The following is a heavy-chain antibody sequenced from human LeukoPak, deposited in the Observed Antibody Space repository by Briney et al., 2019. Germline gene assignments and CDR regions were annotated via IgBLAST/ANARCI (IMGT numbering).Heavy chain of an antibody. CDR2: ITGSGGNT. V-gene: IGHV3-23*01. J-gene: IGHJ6*02. D-gene: IGHD6-13*01. CDR1: GCVFSRYC. CDR3: VKAASSSWPSYYYGLDV. Sequence: GPLRLSCVASGCVFSRYCMSWVRQAPGKGLEWVSVITGSGGNTYYADSVKGRFTISKDNSKNTVYLQMSSLRVDDTAVYYCVKAASSSWPSYYYGLDVWGQGTTVTVSS.